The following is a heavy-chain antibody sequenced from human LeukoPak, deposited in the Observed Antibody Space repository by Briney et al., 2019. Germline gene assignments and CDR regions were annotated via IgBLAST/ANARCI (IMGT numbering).Heavy chain of an antibody. V-gene: IGHV3-7*01. D-gene: IGHD3-3*01. J-gene: IGHJ4*02. CDR2: IKQDGSEK. CDR3: ARLVRQESGYSPVDY. Sequence: PGGSLRLSCAASGFSFSSYWMGWVRQAPGKGLEWVANIKQDGSEKYYEDSVKGRFTISRDNAKNSLYMGMKSLRVEDTAVYYCARLVRQESGYSPVDYWGQGTLVTVSS. CDR1: GFSFSSYW.